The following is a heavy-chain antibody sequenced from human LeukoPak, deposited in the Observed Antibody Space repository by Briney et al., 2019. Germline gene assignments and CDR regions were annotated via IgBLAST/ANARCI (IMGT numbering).Heavy chain of an antibody. Sequence: PSEILSLTCAVYGGSFSGYYWSWIRQPPGKGLEWIGEINHSGSTNYNPSLKSRVTISVDTSKNQFSLKLSSVTAADTAVYYCARGEGSSRYFDYWGQGTLVTVSS. CDR3: ARGEGSSRYFDY. V-gene: IGHV4-34*01. CDR1: GGSFSGYY. J-gene: IGHJ4*02. CDR2: INHSGST. D-gene: IGHD6-6*01.